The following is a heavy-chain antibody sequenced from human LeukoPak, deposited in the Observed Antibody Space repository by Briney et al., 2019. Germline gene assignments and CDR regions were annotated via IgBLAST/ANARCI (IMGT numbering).Heavy chain of an antibody. J-gene: IGHJ3*02. D-gene: IGHD6-6*01. CDR1: GGTFSSYA. V-gene: IGHV1-69*13. Sequence: SVKVSCKASGGTFSSYAISWVRQAPGRGLEWMGGITPIFGTANYSQKFQGRVTITADESTSTAYMELSSLRSEDTAVYYCARVVSYSSSYDAFDIWGQGTMVTVSS. CDR3: ARVVSYSSSYDAFDI. CDR2: ITPIFGTA.